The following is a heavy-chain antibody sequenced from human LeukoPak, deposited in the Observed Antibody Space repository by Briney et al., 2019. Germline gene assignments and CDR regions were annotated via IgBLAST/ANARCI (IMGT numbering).Heavy chain of an antibody. CDR2: INPSGGST. D-gene: IGHD3-9*01. V-gene: IGHV1-46*01. CDR3: ARGVGKESNPVLRYFDWSRNKYYFDY. Sequence: ASVKVSCKASGYTFTSYYMHWVRQAPGQGLEWMGIINPSGGSTSYAQKFQGRVTMTRDTSTSTVYMELSSLRSEDTAVYYCARGVGKESNPVLRYFDWSRNKYYFDYWGQGTLVTVSS. J-gene: IGHJ4*02. CDR1: GYTFTSYY.